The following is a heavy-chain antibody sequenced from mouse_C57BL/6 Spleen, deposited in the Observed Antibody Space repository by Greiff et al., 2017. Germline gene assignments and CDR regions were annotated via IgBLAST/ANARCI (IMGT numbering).Heavy chain of an antibody. CDR1: GYTFTSYW. V-gene: IGHV1-52*01. D-gene: IGHD2-1*01. CDR2: IDPSDSET. Sequence: VQLQQPGAELVRPGSSVKLSCKASGYTFTSYWMHWVKQRPIQGLEWIGNIDPSDSETHYNQKFKDKATLTVDKSSSTAYMQLSSLTSEDSAVYFCARGDGNSLYWYFDVWGTGTTVTVSS. CDR3: ARGDGNSLYWYFDV. J-gene: IGHJ1*03.